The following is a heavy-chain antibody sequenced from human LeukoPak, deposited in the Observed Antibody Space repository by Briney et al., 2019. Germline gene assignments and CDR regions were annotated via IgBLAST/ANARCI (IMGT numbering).Heavy chain of an antibody. J-gene: IGHJ4*02. Sequence: ASVTVSFTASGYTFTKYGITWVRQAPGQGLEWMGWISTYNGNTNYAQKLQGRVTMTTDTSTSTAYMELRSLRSDDTAVYYCARDRRYSYGDYWGQGTLVTVSS. D-gene: IGHD5-18*01. CDR1: GYTFTKYG. CDR2: ISTYNGNT. V-gene: IGHV1-18*01. CDR3: ARDRRYSYGDY.